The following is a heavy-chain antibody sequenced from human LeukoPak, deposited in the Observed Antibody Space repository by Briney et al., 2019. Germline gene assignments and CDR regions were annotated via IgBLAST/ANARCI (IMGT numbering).Heavy chain of an antibody. Sequence: PSETLSLTCAVSGYSISSGYYWGWIRQPPGKGLEWIGSIYHSGSTYYNPSLKSRVTISVDTSKNQFSLKLSSVTAADTAVYYCARHRSVVGATILDAFDIWGQGTMVTVSP. CDR2: IYHSGST. CDR1: GYSISSGYY. CDR3: ARHRSVVGATILDAFDI. J-gene: IGHJ3*02. V-gene: IGHV4-38-2*01. D-gene: IGHD1-26*01.